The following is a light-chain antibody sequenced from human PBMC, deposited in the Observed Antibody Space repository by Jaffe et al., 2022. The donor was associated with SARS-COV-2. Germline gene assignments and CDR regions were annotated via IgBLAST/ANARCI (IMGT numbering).Light chain of an antibody. J-gene: IGLJ2*01. Sequence: QSVVTQPPSASGTPGQRVTISCSGSNSNIGGNTVNWYQQLPGTAPKLLIYADNQRPSGVPDRFSGSKSDTSASLAISGLQSEDEADYYCATWDDRLNGPVFGGGTKLTVL. CDR2: ADN. CDR1: NSNIGGNT. CDR3: ATWDDRLNGPV. V-gene: IGLV1-44*01.